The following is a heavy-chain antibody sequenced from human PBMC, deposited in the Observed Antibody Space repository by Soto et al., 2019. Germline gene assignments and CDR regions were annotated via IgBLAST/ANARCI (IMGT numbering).Heavy chain of an antibody. Sequence: ASVKVSCKASGYTFTSYDINWVRQATGQGLEWMGWMNPNSGNTGYAQKFQGRVTMTRNTSISTAYMELSSLRSEDTAVYYCARGIQYAYYYYMDVWGRGTTVTVSS. D-gene: IGHD4-4*01. CDR2: MNPNSGNT. V-gene: IGHV1-8*01. CDR1: GYTFTSYD. J-gene: IGHJ6*03. CDR3: ARGIQYAYYYYMDV.